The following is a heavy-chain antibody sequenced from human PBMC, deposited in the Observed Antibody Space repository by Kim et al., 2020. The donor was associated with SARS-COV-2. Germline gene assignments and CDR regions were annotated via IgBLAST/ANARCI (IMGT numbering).Heavy chain of an antibody. CDR3: ARLGGVDTAMVVGY. V-gene: IGHV4-30-2*03. D-gene: IGHD5-18*01. Sequence: NPALRSRVTITGDTSKNPFSLKLSSVTAADTAVYYCARLGGVDTAMVVGYWGQGTLVTVSS. J-gene: IGHJ4*02.